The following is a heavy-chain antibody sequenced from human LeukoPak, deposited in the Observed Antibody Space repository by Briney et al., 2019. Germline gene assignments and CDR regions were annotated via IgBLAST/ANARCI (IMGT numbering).Heavy chain of an antibody. J-gene: IGHJ4*02. CDR2: IRSKAYGGTT. Sequence: PGGSLRLSCTASGFTFGDYAMSWFRQAPGKGLEWVGFIRSKAYGGTTEYAASVKGRFTISRDDSKSIAYLQMNSLKTEDTAVYYCTTTPKILRPPDGVRGVGGDYWGQGTLVTVSS. CDR3: TTTPKILRPPDGVRGVGGDY. V-gene: IGHV3-49*03. CDR1: GFTFGDYA. D-gene: IGHD3-10*01.